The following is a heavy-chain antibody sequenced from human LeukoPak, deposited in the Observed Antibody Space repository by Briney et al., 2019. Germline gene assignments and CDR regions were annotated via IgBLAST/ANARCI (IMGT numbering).Heavy chain of an antibody. V-gene: IGHV3-11*06. D-gene: IGHD3-16*01. Sequence: GGSLRLSCAASGFTFSDYYMSWIRQAPGKGLGWVSYISSSSSYTNYADSVKGRFTISRDNAKNSLYLQMHSLRAEDTAVYYCARASPYASYDYWGQGTLVTVSS. CDR2: ISSSSSYT. CDR1: GFTFSDYY. J-gene: IGHJ4*02. CDR3: ARASPYASYDY.